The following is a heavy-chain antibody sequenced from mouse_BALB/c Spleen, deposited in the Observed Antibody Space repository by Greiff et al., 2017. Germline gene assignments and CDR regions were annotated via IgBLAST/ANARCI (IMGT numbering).Heavy chain of an antibody. Sequence: EVMLVESGGGLVQPGGSLKLSCAASGFTFSSYTMSWVRQTPEKRLEWVAYISNGGGSTYYPDTVKGRFTISRDNAKNTLYLQMSSLKSEDTAMYYCARHGEDAMDYWGQGTSVTVSS. CDR3: ARHGEDAMDY. CDR2: ISNGGGST. CDR1: GFTFSSYT. J-gene: IGHJ4*01. V-gene: IGHV5-12-2*01.